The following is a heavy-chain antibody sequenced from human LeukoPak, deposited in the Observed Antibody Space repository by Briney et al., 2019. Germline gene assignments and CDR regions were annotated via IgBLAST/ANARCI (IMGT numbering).Heavy chain of an antibody. V-gene: IGHV3-23*01. CDR1: GFTFSSYA. D-gene: IGHD6-25*01. CDR3: ARKGIGSSRYQNMDV. J-gene: IGHJ6*03. CDR2: ISIDGGRT. Sequence: PGGSLRLSCAASGFTFSSYAMSWVRQAPGKGPEWVSTISIDGGRTYYADSVKGRFTVSRDTSKNTLYLQMNSLRAEDTAVYYCARKGIGSSRYQNMDVWGKGTTDTVSS.